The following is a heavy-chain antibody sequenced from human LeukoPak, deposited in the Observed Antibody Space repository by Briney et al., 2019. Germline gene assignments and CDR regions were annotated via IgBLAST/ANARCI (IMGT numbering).Heavy chain of an antibody. CDR1: GFTFDDYA. CDR2: ISWNSGNM. CDR3: ARARHCGGDCFGRDAFDV. V-gene: IGHV3-9*01. Sequence: HPGRSLRLSYAASGFTFDDYAMHWVRQAPGKGLEWVSGISWNSGNMGSADSVKGRFTISRDNAKNSLNLQMNSLRIEDTALYYCARARHCGGDCFGRDAFDVWGQGTMVTVSS. D-gene: IGHD2-21*02. J-gene: IGHJ3*01.